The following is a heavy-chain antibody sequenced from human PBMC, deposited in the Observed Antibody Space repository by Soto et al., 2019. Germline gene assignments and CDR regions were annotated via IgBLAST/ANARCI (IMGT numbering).Heavy chain of an antibody. J-gene: IGHJ5*02. V-gene: IGHV4-34*01. Sequence: SETLSLTCAVYGGSFSGYYWSWIRQPPGKGLEWIGEINHSGSTNYNPSLKSRVTISVDTSKNQFSLKLSSVTAADTAVYYCAKQAGYRSGSYYKINWFDPWGQGTLVTVYS. CDR3: AKQAGYRSGSYYKINWFDP. CDR1: GGSFSGYY. D-gene: IGHD3-10*01. CDR2: INHSGST.